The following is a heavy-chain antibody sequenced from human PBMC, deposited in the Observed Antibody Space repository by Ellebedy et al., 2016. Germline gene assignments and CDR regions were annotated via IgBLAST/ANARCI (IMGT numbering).Heavy chain of an antibody. CDR3: ARGRGGYSYGPRLYYFDY. V-gene: IGHV4-59*12. CDR1: GGSISSYY. Sequence: SETLSLTCTVSGGSISSYYWSWIRQPPGKGLEWIGYIYYSGSTNYNPSLKSRVTISVDTSKNQFSLKLSSVTAADTAVYYCARGRGGYSYGPRLYYFDYWGQGTLVTVSS. CDR2: IYYSGST. D-gene: IGHD5-18*01. J-gene: IGHJ4*02.